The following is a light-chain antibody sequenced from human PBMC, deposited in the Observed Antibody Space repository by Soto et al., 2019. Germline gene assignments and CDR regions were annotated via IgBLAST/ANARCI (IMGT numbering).Light chain of an antibody. Sequence: EIVLTQSTATLSLSPGEMATLSCSASQSVSSSALAWYQQEPGQAPRRLIYGASSRATGIPDRFSGSGSGTDFTLTISRLEPEDFAVYYCQYYGTSPQTFGQGTKVDI. CDR2: GAS. J-gene: IGKJ1*01. V-gene: IGKV3-20*01. CDR3: QYYGTSPQT. CDR1: QSVSSSA.